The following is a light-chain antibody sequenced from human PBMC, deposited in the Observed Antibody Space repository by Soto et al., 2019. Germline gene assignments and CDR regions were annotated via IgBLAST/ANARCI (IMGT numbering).Light chain of an antibody. CDR1: QSLLHSNGYNY. CDR3: MQALQTPLT. V-gene: IGKV2-28*01. J-gene: IGKJ4*01. Sequence: DIVMTQSPLSLPVTPGEPASISCRSSQSLLHSNGYNYLDWYLQKPGQSPQLLIYLGSNRASGVPDRFSGSGLGTDFTLKINRVEAEDVGVYYCMQALQTPLTFGGGTKVEIK. CDR2: LGS.